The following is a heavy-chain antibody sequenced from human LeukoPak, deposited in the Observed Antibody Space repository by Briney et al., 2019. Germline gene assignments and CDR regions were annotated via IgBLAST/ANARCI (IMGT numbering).Heavy chain of an antibody. CDR3: AREAPGPNRWLQFDCFDY. D-gene: IGHD5-24*01. Sequence: GGSLRLSCAASGFTFSSYSMNWVRQAPGKGLGWVSYISSSSSTIYYADSVKGRFTISRDNAKNSLYLQMNSLRAEDTAVYYCAREAPGPNRWLQFDCFDYWGQGTLVTVSS. CDR1: GFTFSSYS. V-gene: IGHV3-48*04. J-gene: IGHJ4*02. CDR2: ISSSSSTI.